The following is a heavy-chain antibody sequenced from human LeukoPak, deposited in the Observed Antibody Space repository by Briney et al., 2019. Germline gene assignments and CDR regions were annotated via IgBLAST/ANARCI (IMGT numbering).Heavy chain of an antibody. Sequence: GGSLRLSCAASGFTVSSNYMSWVRQAPGKGLEWVSVIYSGGSTYYADSVKGRFTISRDNSKNTLYLQMNSLRAEDTAVYYCAKGDYYGSGSTFKNGMDVWGQGTTVTVSS. D-gene: IGHD3-10*01. J-gene: IGHJ6*02. CDR1: GFTVSSNY. CDR3: AKGDYYGSGSTFKNGMDV. CDR2: IYSGGST. V-gene: IGHV3-66*01.